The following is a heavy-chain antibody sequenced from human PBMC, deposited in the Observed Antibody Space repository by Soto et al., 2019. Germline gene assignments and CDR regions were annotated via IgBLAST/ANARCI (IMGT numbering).Heavy chain of an antibody. CDR1: GGSISSGGYY. CDR3: ARAPREYSSSWYLDY. J-gene: IGHJ4*02. D-gene: IGHD6-13*01. V-gene: IGHV4-31*03. CDR2: IYYSGST. Sequence: PSETLSLTCTVSGGSISSGGYYWSWIRQHPGKGLEWIGYIYYSGSTYYNPSLKSRVTISVDTSKNQFSLKLSSVTAADTAVYYCARAPREYSSSWYLDYWGQGTLVTVSS.